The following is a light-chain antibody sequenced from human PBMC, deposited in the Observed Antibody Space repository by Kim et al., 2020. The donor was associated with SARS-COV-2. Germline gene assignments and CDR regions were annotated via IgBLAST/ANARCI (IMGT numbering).Light chain of an antibody. CDR3: QQYGSSPPYT. Sequence: PGERATLSCMASQSVSSSYLAWYQQKPGQAPRLLIYGASSRATGIPDRFSGSGSGTDFTLTISRLEPEDFAVYYCQQYGSSPPYTFGQGTKLEI. J-gene: IGKJ2*01. CDR1: QSVSSSY. V-gene: IGKV3-20*01. CDR2: GAS.